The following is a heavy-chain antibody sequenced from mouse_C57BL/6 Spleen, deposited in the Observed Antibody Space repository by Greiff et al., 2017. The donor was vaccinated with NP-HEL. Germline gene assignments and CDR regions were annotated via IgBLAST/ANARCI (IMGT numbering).Heavy chain of an antibody. D-gene: IGHD1-1*01. Sequence: VQLQQSGAELVRPGSSVKLSCKASGYTFTSYWMDWVKQRPGQGLEWIGNIYPSDSETHYNQKFKDKATLTVDKSSSTAYMQLSSLTSEDSAVYYCAKNYGSSYFYWYFDVWGTGTTVTVSS. V-gene: IGHV1-61*01. J-gene: IGHJ1*03. CDR2: IYPSDSET. CDR1: GYTFTSYW. CDR3: AKNYGSSYFYWYFDV.